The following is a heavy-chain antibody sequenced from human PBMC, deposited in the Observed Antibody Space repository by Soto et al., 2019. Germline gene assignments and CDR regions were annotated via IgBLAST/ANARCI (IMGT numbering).Heavy chain of an antibody. D-gene: IGHD3-10*01. CDR2: IIGGGDTT. CDR1: GFTFNNYA. J-gene: IGHJ4*02. V-gene: IGHV3-23*01. CDR3: AKGRGGSGSLTPRVDF. Sequence: EVQLLESGGGLVQPGGSLRLSCAASGFTFNNYAMTWVRQAPGKGLEWVSAIIGGGDTTSYADSVKGRFTVSRDGYKNTLYLQMSSLRAEDTALYYCAKGRGGSGSLTPRVDFWGQGTLVTVSS.